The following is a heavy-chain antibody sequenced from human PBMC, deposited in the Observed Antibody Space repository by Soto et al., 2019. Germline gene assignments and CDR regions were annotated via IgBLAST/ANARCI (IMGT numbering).Heavy chain of an antibody. CDR1: GGSMSSYF. CDR3: ARGGSSSWYGFYVFDN. J-gene: IGHJ4*02. D-gene: IGHD6-13*01. V-gene: IGHV4-59*12. Sequence: QVQVQESGPGLVKPSETLSLTCTVSGGSMSSYFWSWIRQPPGRGLEWIGYISDSGSTNYKTSLKSRVTISVDTSKNQFSLKVTSVTAADTAVYYCARGGSSSWYGFYVFDNWGPGTLVTVSS. CDR2: ISDSGST.